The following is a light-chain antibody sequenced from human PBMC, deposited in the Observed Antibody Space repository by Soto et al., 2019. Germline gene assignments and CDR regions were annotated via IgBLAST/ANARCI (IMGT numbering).Light chain of an antibody. Sequence: GDRVTITCQASQDISNYLNWYQQKPGKAPKLLIYDASNLETGVPSRFSGSGSGTDFTFTISSLQPEDIATYYCQQYDNLPPFGQGTKVEIK. CDR2: DAS. CDR1: QDISNY. V-gene: IGKV1-33*01. CDR3: QQYDNLPP. J-gene: IGKJ1*01.